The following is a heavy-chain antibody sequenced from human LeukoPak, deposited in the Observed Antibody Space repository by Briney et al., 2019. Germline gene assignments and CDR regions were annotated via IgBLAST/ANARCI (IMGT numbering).Heavy chain of an antibody. CDR3: ARGPLGFCSTNSCPFDY. Sequence: GGSLRLSCAASGFTCSNYWMSWVRQIPGKGLEWVANIKQDGSEKYYVDSVKGRFTISRDSAKNSLYLQMNSLRAEDTAVCYSARGPLGFCSTNSCPFDYWGQGTLVTVSS. CDR1: GFTCSNYW. V-gene: IGHV3-7*01. J-gene: IGHJ4*02. CDR2: IKQDGSEK. D-gene: IGHD2-2*01.